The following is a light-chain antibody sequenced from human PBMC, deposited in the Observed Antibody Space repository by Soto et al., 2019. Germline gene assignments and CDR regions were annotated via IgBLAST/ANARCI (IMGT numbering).Light chain of an antibody. V-gene: IGKV3-15*01. Sequence: IVMTQFPATLSDSPGDSDTLSCRASESVTSSLAWYQQKPGQPPRLLIYAASTRATDVPARFSGGGSETESTLTISSLQSEDFAVYFCQQYNIWPMWTFGQGTKVDIK. CDR3: QQYNIWPMWT. CDR1: ESVTSS. J-gene: IGKJ1*01. CDR2: AAS.